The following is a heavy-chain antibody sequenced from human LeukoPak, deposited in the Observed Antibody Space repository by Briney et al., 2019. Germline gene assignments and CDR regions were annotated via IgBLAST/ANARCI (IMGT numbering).Heavy chain of an antibody. Sequence: GGSLRLSCAASGFSVSSNYVSWVRQAPGKGLEWVSVIYSGGSTYYADSVKGRFTISRDNSKNTLYLQMNSLRAEDTALYYCARDAPRGSYAFDIWGQGTMVTVSS. CDR3: ARDAPRGSYAFDI. J-gene: IGHJ3*02. D-gene: IGHD1-26*01. CDR2: IYSGGST. CDR1: GFSVSSNY. V-gene: IGHV3-53*01.